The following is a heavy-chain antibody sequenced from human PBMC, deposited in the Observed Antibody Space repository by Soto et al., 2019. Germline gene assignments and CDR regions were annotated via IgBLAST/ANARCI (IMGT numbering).Heavy chain of an antibody. CDR3: ARGTPGWAARRVGWFDP. CDR1: GYTFTSYG. CDR2: ISAYNGNT. D-gene: IGHD6-6*01. J-gene: IGHJ5*02. V-gene: IGHV1-18*04. Sequence: ASVKVSCKASGYTFTSYGISCVRQAPGQGLEWMGWISAYNGNTNYAQKLQGRVTMTTDTSTSTAYMELRSLRSDDTAVYYCARGTPGWAARRVGWFDPWGQGTLVTAPQ.